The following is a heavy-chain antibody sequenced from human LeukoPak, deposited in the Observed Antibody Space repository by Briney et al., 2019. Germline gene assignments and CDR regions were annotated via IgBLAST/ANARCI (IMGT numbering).Heavy chain of an antibody. V-gene: IGHV3-30*18. CDR1: GFTFSTYG. CDR3: AKGTGEVISYYFDY. Sequence: GGSLRLSCVASGFTFSTYGIHWVRQALGKGLEWVAIISYDGSNKYYADSVKGRFTISRDNSKNTLYLQMNSLRAEDTAVYYCAKGTGEVISYYFDYWGQGTLVTVSS. CDR2: ISYDGSNK. J-gene: IGHJ4*02. D-gene: IGHD3-10*01.